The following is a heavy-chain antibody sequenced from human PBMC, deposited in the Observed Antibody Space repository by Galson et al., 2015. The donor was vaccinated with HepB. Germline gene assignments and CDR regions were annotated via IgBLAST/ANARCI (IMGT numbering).Heavy chain of an antibody. J-gene: IGHJ4*02. CDR3: ANSDPILRGYSSRVGDY. CDR1: GFTFSSYA. V-gene: IGHV3-23*01. D-gene: IGHD5-18*01. CDR2: ISGSGGST. Sequence: SLRLSCAASGFTFSSYAMSWVRQAPGKGLEWVSAISGSGGSTYYADSVKGRFTISRDNSKNTLYLQMNSLRAEDTAVYYCANSDPILRGYSSRVGDYWGQGTLVTVSS.